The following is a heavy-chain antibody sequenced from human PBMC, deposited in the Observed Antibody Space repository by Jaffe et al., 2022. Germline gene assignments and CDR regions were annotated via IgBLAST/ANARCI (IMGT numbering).Heavy chain of an antibody. V-gene: IGHV4-38-2*01. CDR1: GYSISSGYY. CDR2: IYHSGST. D-gene: IGHD2-15*01. Sequence: QVQLQESGPGLVKPSETLSLTCAVSGYSISSGYYWGWIRQPPGKGLEWIGSIYHSGSTYYNPSLKSRVTISVDTSKNQFSLKLSSVTAADTAVYYCARQGGDIVVVVAATPAISFDYWGQGTLVTVSS. CDR3: ARQGGDIVVVVAATPAISFDY. J-gene: IGHJ4*02.